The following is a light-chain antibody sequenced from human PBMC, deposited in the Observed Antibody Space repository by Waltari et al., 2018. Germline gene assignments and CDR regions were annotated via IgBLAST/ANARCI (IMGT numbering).Light chain of an antibody. CDR3: CSYAGSSSWV. Sequence: QSALTQPASVSGSPGQSITIPCTGTSRAVGSYNLVSWYQQHPGKAPQLMIYEGSKRPSGVSNRFSGSKSGNTASLTISGLQAEDEADYYCCSYAGSSSWVFGGGTKLTVL. CDR1: SRAVGSYNL. V-gene: IGLV2-23*01. CDR2: EGS. J-gene: IGLJ3*02.